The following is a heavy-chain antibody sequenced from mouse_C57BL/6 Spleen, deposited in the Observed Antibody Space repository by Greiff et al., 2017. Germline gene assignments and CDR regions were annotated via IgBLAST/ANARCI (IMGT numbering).Heavy chain of an antibody. V-gene: IGHV1-55*01. CDR2: IYPGSGST. CDR1: GYTFTSYW. D-gene: IGHD2-4*01. Sequence: VQLQQPGAELVKPGASVKMSCKASGYTFTSYWITWVKQRPGQGLEWIGDIYPGSGSTNYNEKFKSKATLTVDTSSSTAYMQLSSLTSEDSAVYYCAGRYYDYDDVEYAMDYWGQGTSVTVSS. J-gene: IGHJ4*01. CDR3: AGRYYDYDDVEYAMDY.